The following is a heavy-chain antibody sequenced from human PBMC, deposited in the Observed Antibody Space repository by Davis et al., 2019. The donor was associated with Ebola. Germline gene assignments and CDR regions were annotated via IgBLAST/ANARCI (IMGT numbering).Heavy chain of an antibody. CDR2: ISSSSSYI. CDR1: GFTFSSYW. CDR3: ARGGATGDYYYYMDV. D-gene: IGHD1-14*01. J-gene: IGHJ6*03. Sequence: PGGSLRLSCAASGFTFSSYWMSWVRQAPGKGLEWVSSISSSSSYIYYADSVKGRFTISRDNAKNSLYLKMNSLRAEDTAVYYCARGGATGDYYYYMDVWGKGTTVTVSS. V-gene: IGHV3-21*01.